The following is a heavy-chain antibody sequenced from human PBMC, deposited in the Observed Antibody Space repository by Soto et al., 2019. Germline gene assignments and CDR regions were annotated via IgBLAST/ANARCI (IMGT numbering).Heavy chain of an antibody. V-gene: IGHV3-74*01. J-gene: IGHJ6*02. CDR2: IDRDGSTT. Sequence: EVQLVESGGGLVQPGGSLRLSCAASGFTFSVYWMHWVRQAPGKGLVWVSRIDRDGSTTSYADSVKGRLTISRDNAKSTLFPKMNSRRVEDTTVYYCARPGYSNYGRGADVWGQGTTFTVSS. CDR3: ARPGYSNYGRGADV. D-gene: IGHD4-4*01. CDR1: GFTFSVYW.